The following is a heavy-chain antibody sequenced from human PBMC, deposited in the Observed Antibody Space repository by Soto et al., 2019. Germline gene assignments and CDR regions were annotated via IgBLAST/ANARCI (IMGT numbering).Heavy chain of an antibody. D-gene: IGHD3-3*01. Sequence: EVQLVESGGGLVQPGRSLRLSCVASGFTFDDHAMHWVREAPGKGLEWVSGISWNRGNIDYADSVKGRFIISRDTAKNSLYLQKNSLRAEDTAVYYCSRALYDDLLRGNPSFDYWGQGTLVTVSS. CDR2: ISWNRGNI. CDR1: GFTFDDHA. V-gene: IGHV3-9*01. J-gene: IGHJ4*02. CDR3: SRALYDDLLRGNPSFDY.